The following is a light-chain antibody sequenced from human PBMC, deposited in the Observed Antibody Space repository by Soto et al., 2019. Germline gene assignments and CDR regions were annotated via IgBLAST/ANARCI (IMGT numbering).Light chain of an antibody. CDR3: HQRNNWPWT. Sequence: EIVLTQSPATLSSSPGERATLSCRASQTVSNKLAWYQHKPGQAPRLLIYDTSNRATGIPARFSGSGSGTDFTLTISSLEPEDFALYYCHQRNNWPWTFGQGTKVDIK. CDR2: DTS. J-gene: IGKJ1*01. V-gene: IGKV3-11*01. CDR1: QTVSNK.